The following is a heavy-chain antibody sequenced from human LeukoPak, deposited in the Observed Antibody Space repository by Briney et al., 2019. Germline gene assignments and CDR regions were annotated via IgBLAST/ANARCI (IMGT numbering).Heavy chain of an antibody. D-gene: IGHD2-2*01. CDR2: IYTSGST. Sequence: PSETLSLTCTVSGGSISSYYWSWIRQPAGKGLEWIGRIYTSGSTNYNPSLKSRVTMSVDTSKNQFSLKLSSVTAADTAVYYCLVVPAANEYFQHWGQGTLVTVSS. CDR1: GGSISSYY. V-gene: IGHV4-4*07. CDR3: LVVPAANEYFQH. J-gene: IGHJ1*01.